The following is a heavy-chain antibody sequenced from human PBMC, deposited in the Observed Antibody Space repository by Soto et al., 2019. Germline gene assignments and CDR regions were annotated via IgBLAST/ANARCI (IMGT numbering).Heavy chain of an antibody. CDR2: IYYSGST. CDR1: GGSISSYY. J-gene: IGHJ6*02. V-gene: IGHV4-59*01. Sequence: SETLSLTCSVSGGSISSYYWAWIRQPPGKGLEWDGYIYYSGSTNYNPSLKSRVTLSVGTSKNQFSLKLRSVTAADTAVYYCARVQGGSTSCYKNNCYYYGMDVWGQGTTVTVSS. CDR3: ARVQGGSTSCYKNNCYYYGMDV. D-gene: IGHD2-2*02.